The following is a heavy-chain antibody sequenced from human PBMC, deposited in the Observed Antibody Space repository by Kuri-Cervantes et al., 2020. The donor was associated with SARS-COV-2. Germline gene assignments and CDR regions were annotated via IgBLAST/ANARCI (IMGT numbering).Heavy chain of an antibody. V-gene: IGHV3-49*04. Sequence: GGSLRLSCTASGFTFGDYAMSWVRQAPGKGLEWVGFIRSKAYGGTTEYAASVKGRFTISRDDSKSIAYLQMNSLKTEDTAVYYCTRALHPFPFDYWGQGTLVTVSS. D-gene: IGHD3-16*01. CDR1: GFTFGDYA. CDR2: IRSKAYGGTT. CDR3: TRALHPFPFDY. J-gene: IGHJ4*02.